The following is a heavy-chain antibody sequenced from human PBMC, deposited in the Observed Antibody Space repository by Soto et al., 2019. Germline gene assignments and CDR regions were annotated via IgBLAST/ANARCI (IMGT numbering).Heavy chain of an antibody. CDR1: GGTFSTST. V-gene: IGHV1-69*08. CDR3: ARDSPSGSVFSGYDAIDL. J-gene: IGHJ4*02. D-gene: IGHD5-12*01. CDR2: IIPILDTA. Sequence: QVQLVQSGAEVKEPGSSVKVSCKASGGTFSTSTFTWVRQAPGQGLEWMGRIIPILDTADYAQKFQGSVTITADKSTSTAFMELSSLRSEDTGIYYCARDSPSGSVFSGYDAIDLWGQGTLVTVSP.